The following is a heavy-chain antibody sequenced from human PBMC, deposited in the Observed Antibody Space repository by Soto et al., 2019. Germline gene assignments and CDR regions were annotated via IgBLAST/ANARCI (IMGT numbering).Heavy chain of an antibody. CDR3: VITSRVVAAATREDY. J-gene: IGHJ4*02. Sequence: EVQLVESGGGLVQPGGSLRLSCAASGVTFSSYWMHWVRQAPGKGLVWVSRITSDGSSKSYADSVKGRFSIARDNAKNTMYRKMNSLRAEDTAVYYSVITSRVVAAATREDYWGQGTLVTVSS. D-gene: IGHD2-15*01. CDR2: ITSDGSSK. V-gene: IGHV3-74*01. CDR1: GVTFSSYW.